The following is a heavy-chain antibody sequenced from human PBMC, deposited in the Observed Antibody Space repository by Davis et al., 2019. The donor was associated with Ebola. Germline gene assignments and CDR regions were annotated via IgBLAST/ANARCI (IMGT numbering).Heavy chain of an antibody. D-gene: IGHD5-18*01. CDR1: GFTFSSYS. CDR3: AKGYGSYYYYGMDV. Sequence: GESLKISCAASGFTFSSYSMNWVRQAPGKGLEWVSYISSSGSTIYYADSVKGRFTISRDNAKNSLYLQMNSLRAEDTAVYYCAKGYGSYYYYGMDVWGQGTTVTVSS. CDR2: ISSSGSTI. J-gene: IGHJ6*02. V-gene: IGHV3-48*04.